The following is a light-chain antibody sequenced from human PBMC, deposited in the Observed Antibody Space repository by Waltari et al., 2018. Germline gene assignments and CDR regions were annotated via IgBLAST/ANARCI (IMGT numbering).Light chain of an antibody. J-gene: IGLJ2*01. V-gene: IGLV2-14*01. CDR1: SHDGRGYNS. Sequence: QSSLTQPASVSGSPGPSVPILCAGTSHDGRGYNSFSWYQEHPGQAPRVIIYDVSDRPSGVSDRFSGSKSGNTASLTISGLQAEDEADYYCSSQSSNDVVLFGGGTKLTVL. CDR3: SSQSSNDVVL. CDR2: DVS.